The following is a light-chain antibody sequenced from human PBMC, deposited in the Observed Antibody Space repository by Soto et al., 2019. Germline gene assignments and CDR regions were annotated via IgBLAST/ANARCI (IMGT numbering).Light chain of an antibody. CDR1: QSVSKY. Sequence: EIVLTQSPATLSLSPGERVTLSCRTSQSVSKYFASYQRKPGRAPRLLIFDASSMATGILARFIGSGSGTDFTLTISSLEPEVVAIYYCQQRSNWPISFGQGTRLEIK. CDR3: QQRSNWPIS. CDR2: DAS. J-gene: IGKJ5*01. V-gene: IGKV3-11*01.